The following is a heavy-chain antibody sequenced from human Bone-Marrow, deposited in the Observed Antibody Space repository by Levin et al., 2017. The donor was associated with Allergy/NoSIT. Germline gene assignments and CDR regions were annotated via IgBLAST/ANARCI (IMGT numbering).Heavy chain of an antibody. CDR3: ARVSVATGINI. V-gene: IGHV4-4*07. Sequence: SETLSLSCTVSGDSIGSQYWTWIRQPAGKGLEWIGRMYGSGGRGSTHYNPSLMSRVTMSVDTSKNQFSLNLVSVTAADTAVYYCARVSVATGINIWGRGTMVTVSS. CDR2: MYGSGGRGST. J-gene: IGHJ3*02. D-gene: IGHD2-2*01. CDR1: GDSIGSQY.